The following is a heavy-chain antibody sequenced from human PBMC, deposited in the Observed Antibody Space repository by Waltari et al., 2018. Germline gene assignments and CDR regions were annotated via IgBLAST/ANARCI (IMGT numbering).Heavy chain of an antibody. D-gene: IGHD3-22*01. CDR1: GVTFGTQA. V-gene: IGHV1-69*04. CDR2: ILPILTIT. Sequence: QVLLVQSGAEVKKPGSSVKVSCKASGVTFGTQAFRWVRQAPGQGLEWMGRILPILTITNYAQKFQGRVTFTADKSMTTAYMELSSLRSEDTAVYYCARDLYDSTGSWYFDLWGRGTLVTVSS. CDR3: ARDLYDSTGSWYFDL. J-gene: IGHJ2*01.